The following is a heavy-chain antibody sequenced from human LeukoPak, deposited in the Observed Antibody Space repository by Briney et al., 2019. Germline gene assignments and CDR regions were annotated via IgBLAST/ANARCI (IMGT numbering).Heavy chain of an antibody. CDR3: ARDTAATYYYYYGMDV. Sequence: SVKVSCKASGGTFSSYAISWVRQAPGQGLEWMGRIIPIFGMANYAQKFQGRVTITTDKSTSTAYMELSSLRSEDTAVYYCARDTAATYYYYYGMDVWGQGTTVTVSS. V-gene: IGHV1-69*04. CDR2: IIPIFGMA. D-gene: IGHD2-15*01. J-gene: IGHJ6*02. CDR1: GGTFSSYA.